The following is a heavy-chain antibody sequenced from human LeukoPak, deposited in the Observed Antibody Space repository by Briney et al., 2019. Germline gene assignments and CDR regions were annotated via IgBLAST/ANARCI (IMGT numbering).Heavy chain of an antibody. V-gene: IGHV4-34*01. CDR1: NGSFSAYY. CDR2: ISHSGST. Sequence: PSETLSLTCAVSNGSFSAYYWSWIRQSPGKGLQWIGEISHSGSTNYNPSLELRVSISLDTSKNQFSLRLSSVSAADTAVYFCARRYCSGGSCYMRGYYGMDVWATGTTVIVSS. J-gene: IGHJ6*04. D-gene: IGHD2-15*01. CDR3: ARRYCSGGSCYMRGYYGMDV.